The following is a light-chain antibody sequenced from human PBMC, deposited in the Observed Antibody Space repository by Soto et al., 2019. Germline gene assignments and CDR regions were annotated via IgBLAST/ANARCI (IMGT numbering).Light chain of an antibody. CDR3: SSYTSSSTL. V-gene: IGLV2-14*01. CDR1: SSDVGGYNY. Sequence: QSVLTQPASVSGSPGQSITISCTGTSSDVGGYNYVSWYPQHPGKAPKLMIYDVSNRPSVVSNRFSGSKSGNTASLTISGLQAEDEADYYCSSYTSSSTLFGGGTKLTVL. CDR2: DVS. J-gene: IGLJ2*01.